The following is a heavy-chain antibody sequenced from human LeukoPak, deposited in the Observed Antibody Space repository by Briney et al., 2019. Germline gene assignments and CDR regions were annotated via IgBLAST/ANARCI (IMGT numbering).Heavy chain of an antibody. CDR2: IYYSGST. V-gene: IGHV4-59*01. D-gene: IGHD2-8*01. Sequence: ASETLSLTGTVSGGSISGSYWSWIRQPPGKGLEWIGYIYYSGSTNYNPSLKSRVTISVDTAKNQFSLKLSSVTAADTAVYYCASLIVGCTDGVCYKGHVFWGQGTLVTVS. CDR1: GGSISGSY. J-gene: IGHJ4*02. CDR3: ASLIVGCTDGVCYKGHVF.